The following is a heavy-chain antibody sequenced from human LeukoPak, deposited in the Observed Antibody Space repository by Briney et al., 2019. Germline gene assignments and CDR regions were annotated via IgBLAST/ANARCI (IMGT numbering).Heavy chain of an antibody. CDR2: ISDRGDLT. Sequence: GGSLRLSCAASGFTFSNYAMNWVRQAPGKGLEWVSSISDRGDLTYYADSVKGRFTISRDNSKNTLYLQMNSLRAEDTAEHYCAKSSSGYYTFDYWGQGTLVTVSS. CDR3: AKSSSGYYTFDY. J-gene: IGHJ4*02. CDR1: GFTFSNYA. V-gene: IGHV3-23*01. D-gene: IGHD3-3*01.